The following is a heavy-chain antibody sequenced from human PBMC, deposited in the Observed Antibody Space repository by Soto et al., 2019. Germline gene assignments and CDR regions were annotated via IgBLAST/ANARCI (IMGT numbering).Heavy chain of an antibody. D-gene: IGHD6-13*01. CDR3: ARGRDPYSNGWYDY. CDR2: INHSGST. J-gene: IGHJ4*02. V-gene: IGHV4-30-2*01. Sequence: QLQLQESGSGLVKPSQTLSLTCAVSGGSISSGGYSWNWIRQPPGKGREWIGYINHSGSTYYNPSRKSRVTISVDRSKNQFSLKLSSGTAADTAVYYCARGRDPYSNGWYDYWGQGTLVTVSS. CDR1: GGSISSGGYS.